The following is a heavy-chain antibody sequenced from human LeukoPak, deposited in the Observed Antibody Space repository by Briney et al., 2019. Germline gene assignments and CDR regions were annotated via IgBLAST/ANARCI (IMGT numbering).Heavy chain of an antibody. V-gene: IGHV3-11*01. CDR3: ARGGLNYDFWSGYSYYFDH. D-gene: IGHD3-3*01. J-gene: IGHJ4*02. CDR1: GFTFSDYY. CDR2: ISSSGSTI. Sequence: GGSLRLSCAASGFTFSDYYMSWIRQAPGKGLEWVSYISSSGSTIYYADSVKGRFTISRDNAKNSLYLQMNSLRAEDTAVYYCARGGLNYDFWSGYSYYFDHWGQGTLVTVSS.